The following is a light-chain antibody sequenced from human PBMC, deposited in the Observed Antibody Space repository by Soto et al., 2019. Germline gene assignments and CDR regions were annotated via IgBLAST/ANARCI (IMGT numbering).Light chain of an antibody. Sequence: QSALTQPASVSGSPGQSITISCTGTSSDVGGYNYVSWYQQHPGKAPKLMIYDVTSRPSGVSNRFSGSKSGNTASLTISGLQAEDEADYYCSSYTSSSTLFYVFGTGTKVTV. J-gene: IGLJ1*01. CDR1: SSDVGGYNY. CDR2: DVT. V-gene: IGLV2-14*01. CDR3: SSYTSSSTLFYV.